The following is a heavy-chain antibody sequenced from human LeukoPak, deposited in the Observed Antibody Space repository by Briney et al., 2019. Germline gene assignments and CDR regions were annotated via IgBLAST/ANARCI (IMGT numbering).Heavy chain of an antibody. Sequence: ASVKVSCKASGYTFTDYYVLWVRQAPGQGREWMGWINPNRGDTNYAQKFQGRVTMTRDTSISTAYMELSGLKSDDTAVYYCARWVGYSNWFDPWGQGTLVTVSS. D-gene: IGHD2-15*01. CDR2: INPNRGDT. V-gene: IGHV1-2*02. CDR3: ARWVGYSNWFDP. CDR1: GYTFTDYY. J-gene: IGHJ5*02.